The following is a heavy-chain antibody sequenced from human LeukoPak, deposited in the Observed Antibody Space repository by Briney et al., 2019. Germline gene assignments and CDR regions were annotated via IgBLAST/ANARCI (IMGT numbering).Heavy chain of an antibody. Sequence: ASVKVSCKASGYTFTGYYMHWVRQAPGQGLEWMGWINPNSGGTNYAQKFQGRVTMIRDTSISTAYMGLSRLRSDDTAVYYCYYYDSSGNLDYWGQGTLVTVSS. V-gene: IGHV1-2*02. J-gene: IGHJ4*02. D-gene: IGHD3-22*01. CDR1: GYTFTGYY. CDR2: INPNSGGT. CDR3: YYYDSSGNLDY.